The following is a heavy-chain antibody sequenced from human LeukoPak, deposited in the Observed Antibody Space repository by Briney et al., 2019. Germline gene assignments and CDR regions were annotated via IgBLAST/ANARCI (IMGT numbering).Heavy chain of an antibody. CDR3: ARELVLESEWFDT. V-gene: IGHV1-2*02. J-gene: IGHJ5*02. Sequence: GASVKPSCKAPGYTFTRYYMHLGRQAPGHRLEWMGCSNPNSGGTNYAQKFQGRVTMTTDTTIRTAYMEVSRLRSEDTAVYFCARELVLESEWFDTWGQGTLVTVSS. CDR2: SNPNSGGT. D-gene: IGHD3-3*01. CDR1: GYTFTRYY.